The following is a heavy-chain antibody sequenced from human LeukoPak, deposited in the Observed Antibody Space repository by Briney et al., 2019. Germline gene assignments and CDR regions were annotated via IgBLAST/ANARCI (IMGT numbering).Heavy chain of an antibody. Sequence: ASVKVSCKASGYTFTSYGISWVRQAPGQGLEWMGWISAYNGNTNYAQKLQGRVTMTTDTSTSTAYMELRSLRSDDTAVYYCARVPQMHSYGSKTFDPWGQGTLVTVSS. V-gene: IGHV1-18*01. CDR3: ARVPQMHSYGSKTFDP. CDR1: GYTFTSYG. CDR2: ISAYNGNT. D-gene: IGHD3-10*01. J-gene: IGHJ5*02.